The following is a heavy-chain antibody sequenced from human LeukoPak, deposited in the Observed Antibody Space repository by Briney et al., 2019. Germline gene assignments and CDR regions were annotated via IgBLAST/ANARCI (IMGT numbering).Heavy chain of an antibody. Sequence: GGSLRLSCAASGFTFSNYWMHWVRQAPGKGLVWLSRISSDGSSTSYADSVKGRFTISRDNAKNTLFLQMNSLRVEDPAVYYCARDYNRYFDYWGQGALVTVSS. CDR1: GFTFSNYW. D-gene: IGHD1-14*01. CDR2: ISSDGSST. V-gene: IGHV3-74*01. CDR3: ARDYNRYFDY. J-gene: IGHJ4*02.